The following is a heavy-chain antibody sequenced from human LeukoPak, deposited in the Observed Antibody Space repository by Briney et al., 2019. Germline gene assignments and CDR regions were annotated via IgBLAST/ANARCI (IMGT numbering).Heavy chain of an antibody. CDR1: GFTFSSHA. V-gene: IGHV3-30*04. CDR2: ISYDGSNK. CDR3: ARGDKQLVFNRNKGGFDP. Sequence: PGRSLRLSCAASGFTFSSHAMHWVRQAPGKGLEWVTIISYDGSNKYYADSVKGRFTISRDNSKNTLYLQMNSLRTEDTAVYYCARGDKQLVFNRNKGGFDPWGQGTLVTVSS. D-gene: IGHD6-13*01. J-gene: IGHJ5*02.